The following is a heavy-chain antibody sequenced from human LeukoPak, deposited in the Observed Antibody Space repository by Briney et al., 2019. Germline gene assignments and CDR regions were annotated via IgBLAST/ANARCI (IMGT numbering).Heavy chain of an antibody. D-gene: IGHD3-22*01. J-gene: IGHJ4*02. CDR3: ARSPYYYDSSGYYLH. CDR2: INPNSGGT. V-gene: IGHV1-2*02. CDR1: GYTFTGYY. Sequence: ASVKVSCKASGYTFTGYYMHWVRQAPGQGLEWMGWINPNSGGTNYAQKFQGRVTMTRDTSTSTAYMELSRLRSDDTAVYYCARSPYYYDSSGYYLHWGQGTLVTVSS.